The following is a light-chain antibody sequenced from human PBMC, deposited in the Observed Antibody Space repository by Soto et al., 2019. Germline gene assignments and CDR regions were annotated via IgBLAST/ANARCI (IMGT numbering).Light chain of an antibody. J-gene: IGKJ1*01. Sequence: DIQMTQSPSTLSASVGDRVTITCRASQSVSSWLAWYQQKPGKAPKLLIYKASSLESGVPSRFSGSGSGTEFTLTISSLQPDDFATYYCQQYNSYWTFGQ. CDR1: QSVSSW. CDR3: QQYNSYWT. CDR2: KAS. V-gene: IGKV1-5*03.